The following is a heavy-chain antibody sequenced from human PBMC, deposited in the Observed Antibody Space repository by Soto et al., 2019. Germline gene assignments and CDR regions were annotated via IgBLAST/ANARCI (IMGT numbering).Heavy chain of an antibody. J-gene: IGHJ4*02. CDR2: INPNSGGT. D-gene: IGHD5-18*01. V-gene: IGHV1-2*04. CDR3: ARQDGYSYGYYFVY. Sequence: ASVKVSCKASGYTFTDYYMHWVRQAPGQGLEWMGWINPNSGGTNYAQKFQGWVTMTRDTSISTAYMELSRLRSDDTAVYYWARQDGYSYGYYFVYWGQGTLVTVS. CDR1: GYTFTDYY.